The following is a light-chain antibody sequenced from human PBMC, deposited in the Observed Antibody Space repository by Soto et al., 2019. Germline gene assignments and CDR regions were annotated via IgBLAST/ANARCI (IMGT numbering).Light chain of an antibody. CDR1: QSVHTF. CDR3: HQRSNWPPDT. J-gene: IGKJ5*01. CDR2: GAS. Sequence: EIVLTQSPDTLSLSPGEGASLSCRASQSVHTFLAWYQQKPGQPPRLLIYGASTRATGVPARFSGSGSGTDFTLTISSLETEDFAAYYCHQRSNWPPDTFGQGTRLEIK. V-gene: IGKV3-11*01.